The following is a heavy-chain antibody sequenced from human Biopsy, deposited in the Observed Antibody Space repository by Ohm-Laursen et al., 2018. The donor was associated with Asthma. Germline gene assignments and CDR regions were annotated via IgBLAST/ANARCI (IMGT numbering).Heavy chain of an antibody. CDR1: GFSFDDCA. V-gene: IGHV3-74*01. Sequence: SLRLSCAASGFSFDDCAMHWVRQAPGKGLVWVSNIKSDGSSTSYADPVKGRFTISRDNAKHTVYLQMNNLRAEDTAVYYCARGLDYSGRSDFDYWGQGTLVTVSS. J-gene: IGHJ4*02. CDR2: IKSDGSST. D-gene: IGHD3-10*01. CDR3: ARGLDYSGRSDFDY.